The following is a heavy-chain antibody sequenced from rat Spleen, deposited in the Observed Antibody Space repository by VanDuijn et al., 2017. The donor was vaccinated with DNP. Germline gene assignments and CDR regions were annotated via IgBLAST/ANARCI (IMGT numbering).Heavy chain of an antibody. V-gene: IGHV5-7*01. CDR3: TTTYYGYNGYAMDA. Sequence: EVQVVETGGGLVQPGRSMKLSCAASGFTFSNYDMAWVRQAPKKGLEWVATISYDGSSTYYRDSVKGRFTISRDNAKSTLYLQMDSLRSEDTATYYCTTTYYGYNGYAMDAWGQGTSVTVSS. CDR2: ISYDGSST. D-gene: IGHD1-9*01. CDR1: GFTFSNYD. J-gene: IGHJ4*01.